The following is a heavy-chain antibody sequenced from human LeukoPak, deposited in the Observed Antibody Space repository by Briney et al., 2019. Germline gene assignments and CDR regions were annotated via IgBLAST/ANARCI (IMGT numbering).Heavy chain of an antibody. CDR1: GFTVSSNY. D-gene: IGHD4-17*01. J-gene: IGHJ6*02. CDR3: ARAVRDPYYYYGMDV. V-gene: IGHV3-66*01. Sequence: PGGSLRLSCAASGFTVSSNYMSWVRQAPGKGLEWVSVIYSGGSTYYADSVKGRFTISRDNSKNTLYLQMNSLRAEDTAVYYCARAVRDPYYYYGMDVWGQGTTVTVSS. CDR2: IYSGGST.